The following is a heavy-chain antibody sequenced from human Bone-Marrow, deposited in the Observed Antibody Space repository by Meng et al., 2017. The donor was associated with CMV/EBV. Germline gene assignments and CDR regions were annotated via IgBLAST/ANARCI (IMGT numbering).Heavy chain of an antibody. V-gene: IGHV3-21*01. J-gene: IGHJ5*02. CDR1: GFTFRTYS. CDR2: ISSSSTYT. D-gene: IGHD2-2*01. CDR3: ARVGLYCSSTSCYRGWFAP. Sequence: GESLKISCDASGFTFRTYSMNWVRQAPGKGLEWVSSISSSSTYTHYADSVKGRFTISRDNAKNSLYLQMNSLRAEDTAVYYCARVGLYCSSTSCYRGWFAPWGPGNLVNVSS.